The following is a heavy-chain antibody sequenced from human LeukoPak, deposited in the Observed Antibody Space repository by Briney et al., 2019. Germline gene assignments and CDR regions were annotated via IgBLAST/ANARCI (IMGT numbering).Heavy chain of an antibody. D-gene: IGHD5-12*01. V-gene: IGHV4-59*02. CDR1: GGSVSAFY. CDR3: ARNREATIYGQFDY. J-gene: IGHJ4*02. CDR2: VSYTGST. Sequence: SETLSLTCTVSGGSVSAFYWRWIRQPPGNGLQCIGYVSYTGSTNHTGSTNYNPSLKSRVNISVDTSNNQFSLKLSSLTAADTAVYFCARNREATIYGQFDYWGQGTLVTVSS.